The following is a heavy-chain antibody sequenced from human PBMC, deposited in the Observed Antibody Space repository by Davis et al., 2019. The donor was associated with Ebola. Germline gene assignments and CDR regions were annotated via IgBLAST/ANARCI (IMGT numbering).Heavy chain of an antibody. CDR3: ARLQYYYYMDI. J-gene: IGHJ6*03. Sequence: ASVKVSCKASGYIFSDYYMHWVRQAPGQGLEWMGWINPKSGDSTYAQNFQGRVTMTRDTSIGTVYMDLRSLKSDDTAVYYCARLQYYYYMDIWGNGTTVTVSS. CDR1: GYIFSDYY. CDR2: INPKSGDS. V-gene: IGHV1-2*02.